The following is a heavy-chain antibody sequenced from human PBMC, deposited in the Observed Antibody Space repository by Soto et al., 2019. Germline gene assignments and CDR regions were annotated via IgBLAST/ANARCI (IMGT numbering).Heavy chain of an antibody. CDR2: ISYDGGDK. Sequence: GGSLRLSCVASGFTFNSYGMFWVRQAPGKGLEWVSVISYDGGDKYYADSVKGRFTISRDRSANTLYLQMNSLRAEDTGVYYCARVRGGAVRYYYFGMDVLGQGTTVTVSS. CDR1: GFTFNSYG. D-gene: IGHD3-16*01. CDR3: ARVRGGAVRYYYFGMDV. J-gene: IGHJ6*02. V-gene: IGHV3-30*03.